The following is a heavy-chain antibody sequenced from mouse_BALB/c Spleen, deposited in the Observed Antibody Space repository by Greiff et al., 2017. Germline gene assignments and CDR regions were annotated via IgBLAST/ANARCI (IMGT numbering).Heavy chain of an antibody. CDR2: IWSGGST. CDR1: GFSLTSYG. Sequence: VKVVESGPGLVQPSQSLSITCTVSGFSLTSYGVHWVRQSPGKGLEWLGVIWSGGSTDYNAAFISRLSISKDNSKSQVFFKMNSLQANDTAIYYCARNWDSLLRLREGAMDYWGQGTSVTVSS. D-gene: IGHD1-2*01. J-gene: IGHJ4*01. CDR3: ARNWDSLLRLREGAMDY. V-gene: IGHV2-2*02.